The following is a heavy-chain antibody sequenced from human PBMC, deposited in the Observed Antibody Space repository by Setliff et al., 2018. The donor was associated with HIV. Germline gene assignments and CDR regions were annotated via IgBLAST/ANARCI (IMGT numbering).Heavy chain of an antibody. CDR2: VNHNGNI. V-gene: IGHV4-34*01. D-gene: IGHD2-21*02. Sequence: SETLSLTCTLNGVPLSDYYWNWIRQSPGKGLEWIVEVNHNGNINYNPSLKSRVTVSVDTSKTQYSLKMISVTAADTAMYYCAISIVGVTSEIYWAQGTLVTVSS. CDR1: GVPLSDYY. CDR3: AISIVGVTSEIY. J-gene: IGHJ4*02.